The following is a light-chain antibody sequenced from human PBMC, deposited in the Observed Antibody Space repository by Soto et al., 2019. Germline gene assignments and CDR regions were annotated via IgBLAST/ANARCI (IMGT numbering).Light chain of an antibody. CDR3: CSYAGSYTFVI. J-gene: IGLJ2*01. Sequence: SVLTQPRPVSGSPGQSVTISCTGTSSDVGNYNYVSWYQHHPGKAPKLMIYDVSKRPSGVPDRFSGSKSGNTASLTISGLQAEDEADYYCCSYAGSYTFVIFGGGTKVTVL. CDR1: SSDVGNYNY. CDR2: DVS. V-gene: IGLV2-11*01.